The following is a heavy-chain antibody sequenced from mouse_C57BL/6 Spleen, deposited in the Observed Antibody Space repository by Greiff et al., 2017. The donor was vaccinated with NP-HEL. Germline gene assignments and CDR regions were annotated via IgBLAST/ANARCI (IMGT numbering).Heavy chain of an antibody. CDR3: ARHGPTPRCFDV. CDR2: ISGGGGNT. CDR1: GFTFSSYT. Sequence: EVQGVEPGGGLVKPGGSLKLSCAASGFTFSSYTMSWVRQTPEKRLEWVATISGGGGNTYYPDSVKGRFTISRDNAKNTLYLQMSSLRSEDTALYYCARHGPTPRCFDVWGTGTTVTVSS. V-gene: IGHV5-9*01. J-gene: IGHJ1*03. D-gene: IGHD2-10*01.